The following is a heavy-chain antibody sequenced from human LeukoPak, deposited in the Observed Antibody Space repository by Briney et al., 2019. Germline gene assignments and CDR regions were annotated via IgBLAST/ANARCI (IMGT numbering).Heavy chain of an antibody. D-gene: IGHD3-9*01. CDR2: IRSKRSGGTT. V-gene: IGHV3-49*03. CDR3: SRNYDVLAGYYPPDY. J-gene: IGHJ4*02. CDR1: GFTFGDSV. Sequence: GRSLRLSCTASGFTFGDSVMSWFRQAPGKGLEWVSFIRSKRSGGTTQYAASVKGRFTISRDDSKSIAYLQMNSLKTEDTAVYYCSRNYDVLAGYYPPDYWGQGTLVTVSS.